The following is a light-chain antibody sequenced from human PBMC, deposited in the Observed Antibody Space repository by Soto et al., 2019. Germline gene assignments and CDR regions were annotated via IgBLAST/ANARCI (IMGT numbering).Light chain of an antibody. CDR3: SSFTSATTLYV. CDR1: SSDVGAYKY. Sequence: QSVLTQPASVSGSPGQSITISCAGTSSDVGAYKYVSWYQQNPGKAPQLIIYEVSSRPSGVSNRFSGSKSGNTASLTISGLQVEDEADYYCSSFTSATTLYVFGSGTKVTVL. V-gene: IGLV2-14*01. J-gene: IGLJ1*01. CDR2: EVS.